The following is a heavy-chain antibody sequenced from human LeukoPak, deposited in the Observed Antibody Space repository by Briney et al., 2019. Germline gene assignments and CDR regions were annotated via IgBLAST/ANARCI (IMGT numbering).Heavy chain of an antibody. CDR3: ALDGYNSYFFDY. V-gene: IGHV3-74*01. J-gene: IGHJ4*02. Sequence: PGGSLRLSCAASGFTFSGYWMHWVRQAPGKGLVWVSRINSDGSSTNYADSVKGRFTISRDNAKSTLYLQMNSLRAEDTAVYYCALDGYNSYFFDYWGQGTLVTVSS. CDR1: GFTFSGYW. D-gene: IGHD5-24*01. CDR2: INSDGSST.